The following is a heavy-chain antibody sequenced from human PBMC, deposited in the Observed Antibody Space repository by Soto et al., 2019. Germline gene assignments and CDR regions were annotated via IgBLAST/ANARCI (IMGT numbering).Heavy chain of an antibody. CDR2: INAGNGNT. D-gene: IGHD6-19*01. Sequence: QVQLVQSGAEVKKPGASVKVSCKASGYTFTSYAMHWVRQAPGQRLEWMGWINAGNGNTKYSQKFQGRVTITRDTSASTAYMELSSLRSEDTAVYYCARVHNSSGQQLFDYWCQGTLVTVSS. CDR1: GYTFTSYA. CDR3: ARVHNSSGQQLFDY. J-gene: IGHJ4*02. V-gene: IGHV1-3*01.